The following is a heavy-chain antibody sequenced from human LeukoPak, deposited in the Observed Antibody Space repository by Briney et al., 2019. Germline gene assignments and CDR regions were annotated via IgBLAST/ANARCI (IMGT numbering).Heavy chain of an antibody. CDR1: GFTFNNYA. CDR2: INTSGGT. Sequence: SGGSLRLSCVTSGFTFNNYAMTWVRQAPGKGLEWVSVINTSGGTYYADSVKGRFTISGDNSKNTLYLQMDSLRADDTAIYYCARDWYEDVWGQGTTVTVSS. V-gene: IGHV3-23*01. J-gene: IGHJ6*02. CDR3: ARDWYEDV. D-gene: IGHD2-21*01.